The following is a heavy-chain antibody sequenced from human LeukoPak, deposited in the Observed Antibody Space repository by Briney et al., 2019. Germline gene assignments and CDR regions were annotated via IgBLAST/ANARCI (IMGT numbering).Heavy chain of an antibody. CDR3: ARGGRSTYFDWSPDY. V-gene: IGHV3-7*01. CDR2: IKQDGSEK. Sequence: GGSLRLSCAASGFTFSSYWMSWVRQAPGKGLEWVANIKQDGSEKRYVDPVKGRFTISRDNARNSLYLQMNSLRAEDTAVYYCARGGRSTYFDWSPDYWGQGTLVTVSS. CDR1: GFTFSSYW. D-gene: IGHD3-9*01. J-gene: IGHJ4*02.